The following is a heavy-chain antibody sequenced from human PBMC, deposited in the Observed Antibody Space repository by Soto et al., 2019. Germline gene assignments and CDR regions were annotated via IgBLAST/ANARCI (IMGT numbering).Heavy chain of an antibody. V-gene: IGHV1-18*04. CDR3: ARRGGYCSSTSCGGMDV. CDR1: GYTFTSYG. J-gene: IGHJ6*02. Sequence: GASVKVSCKASGYTFTSYGISWVRQAPGQGLEWMGWISAYNGNTNYAQKLQGRGTMTTDTSTSTAYMELRSLRSDDTAVYYCARRGGYCSSTSCGGMDVWGQGTTVTVSS. CDR2: ISAYNGNT. D-gene: IGHD2-2*01.